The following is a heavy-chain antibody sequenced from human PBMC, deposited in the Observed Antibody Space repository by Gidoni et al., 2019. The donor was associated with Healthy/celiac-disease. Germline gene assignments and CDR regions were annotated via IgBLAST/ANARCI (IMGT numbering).Heavy chain of an antibody. CDR3: ARHQGYDSSGYYYVGGSYFDY. Sequence: QLQLQESGPGLVTPSETLSLTCTVSGGSISSSSYYWGWISQPPGKGLEWIGSSYYSGSTYYNPSLKSRVTISVDTSKNQFSLKLSSVTAADTAVYYCARHQGYDSSGYYYVGGSYFDYWGQGTLVTVSS. CDR2: SYYSGST. CDR1: GGSISSSSYY. J-gene: IGHJ4*02. D-gene: IGHD3-22*01. V-gene: IGHV4-39*01.